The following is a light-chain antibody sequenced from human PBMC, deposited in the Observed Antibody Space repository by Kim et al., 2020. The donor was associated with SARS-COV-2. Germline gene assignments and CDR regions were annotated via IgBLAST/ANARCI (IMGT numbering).Light chain of an antibody. CDR2: GAS. Sequence: SPGERATLSCRASQSIRSRNLAWYQQKPGHSPRLLIYGASTRAPVIPERFSGSGSGTDFTLTINRLEPEDFAVYYCQQYGSSPRTLGQGTKVDIK. CDR1: QSIRSRN. J-gene: IGKJ1*01. CDR3: QQYGSSPRT. V-gene: IGKV3-20*01.